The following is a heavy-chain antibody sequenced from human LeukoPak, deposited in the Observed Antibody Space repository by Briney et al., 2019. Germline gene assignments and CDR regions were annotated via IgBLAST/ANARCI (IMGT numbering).Heavy chain of an antibody. V-gene: IGHV4-4*07. J-gene: IGHJ6*03. CDR3: ARALFGAPDMDV. Sequence: PSETLSLTCTVSSGSSSSYYWSWIRQPAGKGLEWIGRIYPSGSSNYNPSLKSRVTMSVDTSKNQFSLKLTSVTAADTAVYYCARALFGAPDMDVWGKGTTVTVSS. CDR1: SGSSSSYY. CDR2: IYPSGSS. D-gene: IGHD3-3*01.